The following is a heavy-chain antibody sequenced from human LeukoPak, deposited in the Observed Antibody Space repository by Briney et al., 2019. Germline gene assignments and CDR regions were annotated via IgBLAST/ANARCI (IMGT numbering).Heavy chain of an antibody. CDR2: IYISGGT. CDR3: ARVLEADLGAFDI. CDR1: GGSIGSYY. V-gene: IGHV4-4*07. J-gene: IGHJ3*02. D-gene: IGHD7-27*01. Sequence: PSETLSLTCTVSGGSIGSYYWSWIRQPAGKGLEWIGRIYISGGTDYNPSLKSRVTISVDTSKNQFSLRLTSVTAADTAVYYCARVLEADLGAFDIWGQGTMVTVSS.